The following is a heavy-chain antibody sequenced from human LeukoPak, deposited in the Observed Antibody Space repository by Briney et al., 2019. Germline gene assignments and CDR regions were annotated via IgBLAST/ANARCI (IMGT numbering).Heavy chain of an antibody. CDR3: ASEKNGPPADY. CDR1: GYSISSGNS. J-gene: IGHJ4*02. V-gene: IGHV4-38-2*01. CDR2: FYHGGNT. D-gene: IGHD2-8*01. Sequence: PSETLSLTCAVSGYSISSGNSWSWIRQAPGKGLEWIGSFYHGGNTYYNPSLKSRVTMSVDTSKNQFSLKLTSVTVADTAVYYCASEKNGPPADYWGQGTLVTVSS.